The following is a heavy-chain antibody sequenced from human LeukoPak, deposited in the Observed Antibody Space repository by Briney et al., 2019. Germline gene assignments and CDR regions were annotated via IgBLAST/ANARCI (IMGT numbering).Heavy chain of an antibody. V-gene: IGHV4-59*01. CDR2: IYYSGST. J-gene: IGHJ5*02. Sequence: SETLSLTCTVSGGSISSYYWSWIRQPAGKGLEWIGYIYYSGSTNYNPSLKSRVTISVDTSKNQFSLKLSSVTAADTAVYYCAREAMVRGAVWFDPWGQGTLVTVSS. D-gene: IGHD3-10*01. CDR1: GGSISSYY. CDR3: AREAMVRGAVWFDP.